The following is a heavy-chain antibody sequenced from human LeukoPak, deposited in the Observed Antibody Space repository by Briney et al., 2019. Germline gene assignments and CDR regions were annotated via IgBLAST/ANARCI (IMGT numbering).Heavy chain of an antibody. D-gene: IGHD1-26*01. CDR1: GYTFTGYY. CDR2: INPNIGGT. V-gene: IGHV1-2*02. J-gene: IGHJ4*02. Sequence: GASVKVSCKASGYTFTGYYMHWVRQAPGQGLEWMGWINPNIGGTNYAQKFQGRVTMTRDTSISTAYMELSRLRSDDTAVYYCARACGFNSGSYWHDYWGQGTLVTVSS. CDR3: ARACGFNSGSYWHDY.